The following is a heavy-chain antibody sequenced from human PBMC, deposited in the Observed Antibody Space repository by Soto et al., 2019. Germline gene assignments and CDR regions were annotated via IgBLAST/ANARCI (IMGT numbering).Heavy chain of an antibody. CDR2: IPPGGST. Sequence: SETLSLTCTVSGGPISSYYWSWIRQPAGKGLEWIGRIPPGGSTAYNPSLKSRVTMSADTSKNQISLKVTSLTAADTAVYFCARGAATGPNWFDPWGQGTLVTVSS. V-gene: IGHV4-4*07. CDR1: GGPISSYY. CDR3: ARGAATGPNWFDP. D-gene: IGHD1-1*01. J-gene: IGHJ5*02.